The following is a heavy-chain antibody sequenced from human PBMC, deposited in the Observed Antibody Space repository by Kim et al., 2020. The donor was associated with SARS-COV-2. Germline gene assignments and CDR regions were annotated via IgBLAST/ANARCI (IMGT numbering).Heavy chain of an antibody. CDR3: TRERSYYDSSGYLWSGDAFDI. J-gene: IGHJ3*02. D-gene: IGHD3-22*01. CDR2: IRSKAYGGTT. CDR1: GFTFGDYA. Sequence: GGSLRLSCTASGFTFGDYAMSWVRQAPGKGLEWVGFIRSKAYGGTTEYAASVKGRFTISRDDSKSIAYLQMNSLKTEDTAVYYCTRERSYYDSSGYLWSGDAFDIWGQGTMVTVSS. V-gene: IGHV3-49*04.